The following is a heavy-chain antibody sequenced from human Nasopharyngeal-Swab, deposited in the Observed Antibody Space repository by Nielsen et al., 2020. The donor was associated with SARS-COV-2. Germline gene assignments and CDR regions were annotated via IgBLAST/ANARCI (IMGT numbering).Heavy chain of an antibody. CDR3: ARADGSGWFFSD. Sequence: WIRQPPGKGLEWVSYISSSDSTTYYADSVKGRFTISRDNAKNSLYLQMNSLRVEDTGVYYCARADGSGWFFSDWGRGTLVTVSS. J-gene: IGHJ4*02. D-gene: IGHD6-19*01. V-gene: IGHV3-48*03. CDR2: ISSSDSTT.